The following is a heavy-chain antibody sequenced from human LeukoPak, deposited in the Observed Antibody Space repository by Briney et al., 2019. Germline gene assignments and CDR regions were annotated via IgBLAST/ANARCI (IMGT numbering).Heavy chain of an antibody. J-gene: IGHJ4*02. D-gene: IGHD1-26*01. Sequence: GASVKVSCKASGCTFTSYGISWVRQAPGQGLEWMGWISAYNGNTNYAQKLQGRVTMTTDTSTSTAYMELRSLRSDDTAVYYCARDSFRWELLRVFDYWGQGTLVTVSS. V-gene: IGHV1-18*01. CDR3: ARDSFRWELLRVFDY. CDR1: GCTFTSYG. CDR2: ISAYNGNT.